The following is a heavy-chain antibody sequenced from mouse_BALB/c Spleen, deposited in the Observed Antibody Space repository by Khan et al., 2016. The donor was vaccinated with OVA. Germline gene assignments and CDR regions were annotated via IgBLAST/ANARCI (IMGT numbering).Heavy chain of an antibody. V-gene: IGHV3-2*02. J-gene: IGHJ3*01. Sequence: EVQLQESGPGLVKPSQSLSLTCTVTGYSITSDPAWNWIRQFPGNKLEWMGYINYSGSTSYNPSLKSRISITRDTSKNQFFLQLNSVTTEDTATYFCGGGVRLTYWGQGTLVTVSA. CDR1: GYSITSDPA. CDR2: INYSGST. CDR3: GGGVRLTY.